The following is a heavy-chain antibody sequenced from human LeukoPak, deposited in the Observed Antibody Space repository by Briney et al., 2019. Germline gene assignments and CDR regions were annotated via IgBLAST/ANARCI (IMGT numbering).Heavy chain of an antibody. CDR2: ISVSGAIT. Sequence: GGSLRLSCAASGFPLRNYDMSWVRQAPGKGLEWVSRISVSGAITYYSDSVKGRFTISRDNSKNTLYLQMTSLRVEDTALYYCASHSYDSTGYRRDVFDIWGQGTIVTVSS. CDR1: GFPLRNYD. CDR3: ASHSYDSTGYRRDVFDI. V-gene: IGHV3-23*01. D-gene: IGHD3-22*01. J-gene: IGHJ3*02.